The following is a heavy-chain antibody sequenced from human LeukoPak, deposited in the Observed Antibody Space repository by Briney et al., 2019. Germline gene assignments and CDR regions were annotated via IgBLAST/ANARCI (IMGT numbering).Heavy chain of an antibody. CDR3: AGGYSYGSTYYYMDV. Sequence: SETLSLTCTVSGGSISSYYWSWIRQPPGKGLEWIGYIYYSGSTKYNPSLKSRATISVDTSKNHFSLKLSSVTAADTAVYYCAGGYSYGSTYYYMDVWGKGTTVTISS. CDR1: GGSISSYY. J-gene: IGHJ6*03. CDR2: IYYSGST. V-gene: IGHV4-59*01. D-gene: IGHD5-18*01.